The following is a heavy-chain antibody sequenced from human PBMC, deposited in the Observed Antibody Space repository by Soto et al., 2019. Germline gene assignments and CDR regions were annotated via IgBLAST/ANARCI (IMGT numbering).Heavy chain of an antibody. CDR1: GFTFSSYS. D-gene: IGHD1-7*01. J-gene: IGHJ4*02. V-gene: IGHV3-48*02. Sequence: EVQLVESGGGLVQPGGSLRLSCAASGFTFSSYSMNWVRQAPGKGLEWISYIGSSSGSIYYADSVNGRFTISRDNAKNSVYLQTNGLRDEDTAVYYCARDPLPGTSHFDYWGQGTLVTVSS. CDR3: ARDPLPGTSHFDY. CDR2: IGSSSGSI.